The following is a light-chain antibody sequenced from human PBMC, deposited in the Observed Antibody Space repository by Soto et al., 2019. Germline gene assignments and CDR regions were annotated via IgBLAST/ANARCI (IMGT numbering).Light chain of an antibody. V-gene: IGKV1-5*03. CDR2: KAS. J-gene: IGKJ1*01. CDR1: QSISSW. CDR3: QQYNSYSRT. Sequence: IQITQSPSALSPSVGDTGTITCRASQSISSWLAWYQQKPGKAPKLLIYKASSLESGVPSRFSGSGSGTEFTLTISSLQPDDFATYYCQQYNSYSRTFGQGTKVDIK.